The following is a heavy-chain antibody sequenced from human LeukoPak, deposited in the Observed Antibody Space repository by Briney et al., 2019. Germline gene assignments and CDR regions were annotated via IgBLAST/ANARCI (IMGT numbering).Heavy chain of an antibody. D-gene: IGHD3-10*01. CDR1: GYTFTSYD. J-gene: IGHJ4*02. V-gene: IGHV1-8*01. CDR3: ARVVRMVRGDHTPY. Sequence: ASVKVSCKASGYTFTSYDINWVRQATGQGLEWMGWRNPNSGNTGYAQKFQGRVTMTRNTSISTAYMELSSLRSEDTAVYYCARVVRMVRGDHTPYWGQGTLVTVSS. CDR2: RNPNSGNT.